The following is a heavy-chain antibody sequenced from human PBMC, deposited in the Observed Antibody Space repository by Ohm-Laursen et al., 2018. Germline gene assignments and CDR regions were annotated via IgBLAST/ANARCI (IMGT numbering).Heavy chain of an antibody. CDR2: IYYSGST. Sequence: SETLSLTCPVSGGSIGSYYWSWIRQPPGKGLEWIGYIYYSGSTNYNPSLKSRVTISVDTSKNLFSLKLSSVSAADTAVYYCARGPTITYCDYWGQGTLVTVSS. J-gene: IGHJ4*02. D-gene: IGHD3-16*01. CDR1: GGSIGSYY. CDR3: ARGPTITYCDY. V-gene: IGHV4-59*12.